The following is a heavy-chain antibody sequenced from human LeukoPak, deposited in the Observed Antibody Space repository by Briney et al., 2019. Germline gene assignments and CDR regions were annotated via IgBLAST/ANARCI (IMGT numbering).Heavy chain of an antibody. Sequence: QSGGSLRLSCTASGFTFGDYAMSWARQAPGKGLEWVGFIRSKAYGGTTEYAASVKGRFTMSRDDSKSIAYLQMNSLKTEDTAVYYCTRFMVRGVIIYMDVWGKGTTVTVSS. D-gene: IGHD3-10*01. V-gene: IGHV3-49*04. CDR3: TRFMVRGVIIYMDV. CDR2: IRSKAYGGTT. J-gene: IGHJ6*03. CDR1: GFTFGDYA.